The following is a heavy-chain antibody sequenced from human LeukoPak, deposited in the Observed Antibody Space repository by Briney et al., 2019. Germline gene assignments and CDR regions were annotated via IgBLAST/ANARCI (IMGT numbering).Heavy chain of an antibody. J-gene: IGHJ3*02. V-gene: IGHV4-59*08. D-gene: IGHD3-22*01. CDR2: IYYSGST. CDR3: ARHAGFGSGSYHDAFDI. CDR1: GDTINDYD. Sequence: PSETLSLTCTVSGDTINDYDWSWIRQPPGNRLEWIGWIYYSGSTMYSASLERRVTISLHTSRTQFSLDLNSVTAADTAVYYCARHAGFGSGSYHDAFDIWGQGSMVIVSS.